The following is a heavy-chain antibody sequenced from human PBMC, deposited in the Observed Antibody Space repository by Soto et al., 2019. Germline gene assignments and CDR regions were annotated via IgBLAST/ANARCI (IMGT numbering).Heavy chain of an antibody. CDR2: INPNSGGT. V-gene: IGHV1-2*02. CDR1: GYTFTGYY. J-gene: IGHJ3*02. D-gene: IGHD3-22*01. Sequence: QVQLVQSGAEVKKPGASVKVSCKASGYTFTGYYMHWVRQAPGQGLEWMGWINPNSGGTNYAQKFQGRVTMTRDTSISTAYMELSRLRSDDTAVYYCARAAPSYYYDSSGYSLAFDIWGQGTMVTVSS. CDR3: ARAAPSYYYDSSGYSLAFDI.